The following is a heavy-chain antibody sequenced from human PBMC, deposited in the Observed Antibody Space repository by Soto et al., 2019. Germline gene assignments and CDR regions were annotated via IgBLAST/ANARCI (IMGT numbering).Heavy chain of an antibody. D-gene: IGHD3-22*01. V-gene: IGHV5-10-1*01. CDR2: IDPSDSYT. CDR3: AGLTHYYDSSGYYY. Sequence: GEALKISCKGSGYSVTSYWISWVRQMPGKGLEWMGRIDPSDSYTNYSPSFQGHVTISADKSISTAYLQWSSLKASDTAMYYCAGLTHYYDSSGYYYWGQGTLVTVSS. CDR1: GYSVTSYW. J-gene: IGHJ4*02.